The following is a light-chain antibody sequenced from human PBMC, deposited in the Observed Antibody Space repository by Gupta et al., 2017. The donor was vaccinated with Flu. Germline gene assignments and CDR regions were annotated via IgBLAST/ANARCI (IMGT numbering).Light chain of an antibody. CDR3: EQSYTYPFT. Sequence: GDRVTIPFQASQGMGMYLAWDQQKPGGAPKLLIYATSTLQTGVPSRFSGSGSCTEFTLTIDSLQPEDFANYYCEQSYTYPFTFGPGTKVDVK. V-gene: IGKV1-9*01. J-gene: IGKJ3*01. CDR1: QGMGMY. CDR2: ATS.